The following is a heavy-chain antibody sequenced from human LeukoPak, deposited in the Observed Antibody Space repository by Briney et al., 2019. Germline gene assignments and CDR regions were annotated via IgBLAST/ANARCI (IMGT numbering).Heavy chain of an antibody. J-gene: IGHJ3*02. V-gene: IGHV3-66*01. D-gene: IGHD2-15*01. Sequence: GGSLRLSCAASGFTVTSNSMSWVRQAPGKGLECVSMTYSGGSSYFADSVTGRFTISRDHSKNTLYLQMNSLRAEDTAVYYCARVKVEGAPYNAFDMWGQGTIVTISS. CDR1: GFTVTSNS. CDR2: TYSGGSS. CDR3: ARVKVEGAPYNAFDM.